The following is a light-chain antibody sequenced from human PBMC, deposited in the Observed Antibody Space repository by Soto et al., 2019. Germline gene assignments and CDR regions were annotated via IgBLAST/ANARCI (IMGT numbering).Light chain of an antibody. J-gene: IGKJ1*01. CDR1: HSINNY. CDR3: QQSYSTLGT. V-gene: IGKV1-39*01. CDR2: AAS. Sequence: QMTQSPSSLSASVGDRVIITCRADHSINNYLNWYQQKPGPVPKLLIYAASTLQSGVPSRFSGSGSGRVFTLTSNSLQPEDFATYYCQQSYSTLGTFGRGTRVEI.